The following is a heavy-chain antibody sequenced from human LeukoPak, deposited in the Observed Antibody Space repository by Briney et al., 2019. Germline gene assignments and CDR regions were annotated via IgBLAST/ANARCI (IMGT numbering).Heavy chain of an antibody. CDR2: IYYSGTT. V-gene: IGHV4-59*01. Sequence: SETLSLTCTVSGDSISSYYWSWLRQPPGKGLEWIGYIYYSGTTNYNPSLTSRGTISLDATQNQFSLKLSSVTAADTAVYYCARQGYSSGFYYFDYWGQGTLVTVSS. J-gene: IGHJ4*02. CDR3: ARQGYSSGFYYFDY. D-gene: IGHD6-19*01. CDR1: GDSISSYY.